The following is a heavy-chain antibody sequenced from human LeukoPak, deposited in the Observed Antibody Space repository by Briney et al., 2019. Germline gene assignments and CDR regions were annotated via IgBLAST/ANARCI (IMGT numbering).Heavy chain of an antibody. CDR2: IIPIFGTA. CDR3: ARRNYYGSGSYAWFDP. J-gene: IGHJ5*02. Sequence: SVKVSCKASGGTFSSYAISWVRQAPGQGLEWMGGIIPIFGTANYAQKFQGRVTITADESTSTAYMELSSLRSEDTAVYYCARRNYYGSGSYAWFDPWGQGTLVTVSS. V-gene: IGHV1-69*13. CDR1: GGTFSSYA. D-gene: IGHD3-10*01.